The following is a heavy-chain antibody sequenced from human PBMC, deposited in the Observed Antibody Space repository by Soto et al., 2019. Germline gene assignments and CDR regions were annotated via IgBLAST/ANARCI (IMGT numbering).Heavy chain of an antibody. V-gene: IGHV4-31*03. CDR1: GGSISSGGYY. D-gene: IGHD2-15*01. CDR3: ASSRPNIVVVVAATPTRFDY. J-gene: IGHJ4*02. CDR2: IYYSGST. Sequence: SETLSLTCTVSGGSISSGGYYWSWIRQHPGKGLEWIGYIYYSGSTYYNPSLKSRVTISVDTSKNQFSLKLSSVTAADTAVYYCASSRPNIVVVVAATPTRFDYWGQGTLVTVSS.